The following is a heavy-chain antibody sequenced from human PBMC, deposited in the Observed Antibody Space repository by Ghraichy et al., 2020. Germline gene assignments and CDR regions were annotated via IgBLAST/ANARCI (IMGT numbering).Heavy chain of an antibody. D-gene: IGHD6-19*01. Sequence: SETLSLTCTVSGGSISSSSYYWGWIRQPPGKGLEWIGSIYYSGSTYYNPSLKSRVTISVDTSKNQFSLKLSSVTAADTAVYYCARRLGSGWYFDYWGQGTLVTVSS. CDR1: GGSISSSSYY. CDR2: IYYSGST. CDR3: ARRLGSGWYFDY. J-gene: IGHJ4*02. V-gene: IGHV4-39*01.